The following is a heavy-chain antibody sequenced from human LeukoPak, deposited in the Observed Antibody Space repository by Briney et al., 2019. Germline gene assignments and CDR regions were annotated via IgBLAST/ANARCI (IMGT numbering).Heavy chain of an antibody. D-gene: IGHD3-22*01. Sequence: SETLSLTCTVSGGSITNYYWSWIRQPAGKRLEYNGRIYSRGSTNYNPSLKSRVTLSLDTSKNQFSLKLSSLTAADTAVYCCAREVGYYDSSGYYYGDRYFDYWGQGTLVTVSS. CDR1: GGSITNYY. V-gene: IGHV4-4*07. CDR2: IYSRGST. CDR3: AREVGYYDSSGYYYGDRYFDY. J-gene: IGHJ4*02.